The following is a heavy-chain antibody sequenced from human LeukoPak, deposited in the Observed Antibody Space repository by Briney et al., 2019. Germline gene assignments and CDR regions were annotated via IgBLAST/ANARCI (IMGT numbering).Heavy chain of an antibody. CDR1: GFTVSSNY. Sequence: PGGSLRLSCAASGFTVSSNYMSWVRQAPGKGREWVSVIYSGGSTYYADSVKCRFTISRDNSKNTLYLQMNSLRAEDTAVYYCAREAVAGTFDYWGQGTLVTVSS. CDR3: AREAVAGTFDY. D-gene: IGHD6-19*01. V-gene: IGHV3-66*02. CDR2: IYSGGST. J-gene: IGHJ4*02.